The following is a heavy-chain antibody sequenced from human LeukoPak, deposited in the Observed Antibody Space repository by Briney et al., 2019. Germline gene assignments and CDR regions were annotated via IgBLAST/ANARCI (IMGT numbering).Heavy chain of an antibody. D-gene: IGHD4-17*01. CDR3: ARDSYGDYGLPDY. CDR2: IYTSGST. Sequence: SETLSLTCTVSGGSISSGSYYWSWIRQPAGKGLEWIGRIYTSGSTNYNPSLKSRVTISVDTSKNQFSLKLSSVTAADTAVYYCARDSYGDYGLPDYWGQGTLVTVSS. V-gene: IGHV4-61*02. J-gene: IGHJ4*02. CDR1: GGSISSGSYY.